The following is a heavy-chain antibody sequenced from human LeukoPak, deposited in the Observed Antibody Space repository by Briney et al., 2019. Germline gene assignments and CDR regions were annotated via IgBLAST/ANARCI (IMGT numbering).Heavy chain of an antibody. J-gene: IGHJ5*02. Sequence: PSETLSLTCTVSGGSISSSSYYWGWIRQPPGKGLEWIGEINHSGSTNYNPSLKSRVTISVDTSKNQFSLKLSSVTAADTAVYYCARGPYRGVTFLNWFDPWGQGTLVTVSS. CDR3: ARGPYRGVTFLNWFDP. V-gene: IGHV4-39*07. CDR1: GGSISSSSYY. CDR2: INHSGST. D-gene: IGHD3-10*01.